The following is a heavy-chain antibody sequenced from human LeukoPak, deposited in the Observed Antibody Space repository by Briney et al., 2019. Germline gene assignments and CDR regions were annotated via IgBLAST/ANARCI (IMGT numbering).Heavy chain of an antibody. D-gene: IGHD3-22*01. CDR2: INHSGST. V-gene: IGHV4-34*01. CDR1: GGSFSGYY. J-gene: IGHJ4*02. CDR3: ARGPAIYDSSGYEPHFDY. Sequence: PSETLSLTCAVYGGSFSGYYWSWIRQPPGEGLEWIGEINHSGSTNYNPSLKSRVTISVDTSKNQFSLKLSSVTAADTAVYYCARGPAIYDSSGYEPHFDYWGQGTLVTVSS.